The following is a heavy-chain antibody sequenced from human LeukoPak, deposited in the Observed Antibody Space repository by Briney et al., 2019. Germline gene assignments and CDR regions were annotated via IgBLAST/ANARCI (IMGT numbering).Heavy chain of an antibody. J-gene: IGHJ4*02. D-gene: IGHD3-10*01. Sequence: GGSLRLSCAASGFTFADYAMHWVRQAPGKGLEWVSDISWNSGSLGYADSVKGRFTISRDNAKNSLYLQMNSLRAEDTALYYCAKDRGATFYYGSGSFDYWGQGTLVTVSS. CDR2: ISWNSGSL. CDR3: AKDRGATFYYGSGSFDY. CDR1: GFTFADYA. V-gene: IGHV3-9*01.